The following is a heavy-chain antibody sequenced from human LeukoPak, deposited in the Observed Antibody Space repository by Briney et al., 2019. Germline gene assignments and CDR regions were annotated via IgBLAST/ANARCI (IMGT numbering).Heavy chain of an antibody. V-gene: IGHV1-2*02. CDR3: ARDKGYSSGWYEDPKEARFDY. D-gene: IGHD6-19*01. J-gene: IGHJ4*02. Sequence: ASVKVSCKASGYTFTGYYMHWVRQAPGQGLEWMGWINPNSGGTNYAQKFQGRDTMTRDTSISTAYMELSRLRSDDTAVYYCARDKGYSSGWYEDPKEARFDYWGQGTLVTVSS. CDR1: GYTFTGYY. CDR2: INPNSGGT.